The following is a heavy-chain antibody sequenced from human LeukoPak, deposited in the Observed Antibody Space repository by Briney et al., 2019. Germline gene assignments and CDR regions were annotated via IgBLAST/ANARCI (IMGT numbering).Heavy chain of an antibody. D-gene: IGHD6-13*01. CDR3: ARDRDGGYSSSWHWDDAFDI. CDR1: GGTFSSYA. CDR2: IIPIFGTA. Sequence: GSSVKVSCKASGGTFSSYAISWVRQAPGQGLEWMGGIIPIFGTANYAQKFKGRVTITADKSTSTAYMELSSLRSEDTAVYYCARDRDGGYSSSWHWDDAFDIWGQGTMVTVSS. J-gene: IGHJ3*02. V-gene: IGHV1-69*06.